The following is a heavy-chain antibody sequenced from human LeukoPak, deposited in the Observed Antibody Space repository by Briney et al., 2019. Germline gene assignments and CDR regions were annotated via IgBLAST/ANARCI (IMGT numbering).Heavy chain of an antibody. V-gene: IGHV1-46*01. D-gene: IGHD6-13*01. J-gene: IGHJ5*02. Sequence: ASVKVSCKASGYIFTSYFMHWVRQAPGQGLEWMGLINPSGGSTRYAQKFQGRVTMTRDMSTSTVYMEPSSLRSEDTAVYYCARESRYSSSWLFVWFDPWGQGTLVTVSS. CDR3: ARESRYSSSWLFVWFDP. CDR2: INPSGGST. CDR1: GYIFTSYF.